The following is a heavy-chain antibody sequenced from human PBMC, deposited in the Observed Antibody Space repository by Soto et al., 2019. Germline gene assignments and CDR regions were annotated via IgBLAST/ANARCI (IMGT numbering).Heavy chain of an antibody. CDR1: GSTFTGHY. J-gene: IGHJ4*02. CDR2: IGPESGAT. V-gene: IGHV1-2*02. CDR3: GRGRSGQIVVFY. Sequence: VASVKVSCKASGSTFTGHYIHWVRQAPQQGPEWMGEIGPESGATRYAQKFRGRVTMTMDTSITTVYMELRNLSPDDTAVYYCGRGRSGQIVVFYWGQGTPVTVSS. D-gene: IGHD1-26*01.